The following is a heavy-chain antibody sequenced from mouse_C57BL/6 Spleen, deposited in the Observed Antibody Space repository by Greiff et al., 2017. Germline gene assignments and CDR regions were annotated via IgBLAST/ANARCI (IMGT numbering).Heavy chain of an antibody. D-gene: IGHD2-5*01. V-gene: IGHV1-15*01. CDR2: IDPETGGT. Sequence: QVQLQQSGAELVRPGASVTLSCKASGYTFTDYEMHWVKQTPVHGLEWIGAIDPETGGTAYNQKFKGKAILTADKSSSTAYMLLSSLTSEDSAVYFCARLPYYSKRRGYFDYWGQGTTLTVSS. CDR3: ARLPYYSKRRGYFDY. CDR1: GYTFTDYE. J-gene: IGHJ2*01.